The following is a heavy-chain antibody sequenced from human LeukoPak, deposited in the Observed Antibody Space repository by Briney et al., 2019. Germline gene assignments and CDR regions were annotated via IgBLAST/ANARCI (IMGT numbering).Heavy chain of an antibody. CDR3: ARGPPYYYDSSGYLSYAFDI. D-gene: IGHD3-22*01. V-gene: IGHV1-2*02. CDR2: INPNSGGT. CDR1: GYTFIGYY. Sequence: ASVKVSCKASGYTFIGYYMHWVRQAPGQGLEWMGWINPNSGGTNYAQKSQGRVTMTRDTSISTAYMELSRLRSDDTAVYYCARGPPYYYDSSGYLSYAFDIWGQGTMVTVSS. J-gene: IGHJ3*02.